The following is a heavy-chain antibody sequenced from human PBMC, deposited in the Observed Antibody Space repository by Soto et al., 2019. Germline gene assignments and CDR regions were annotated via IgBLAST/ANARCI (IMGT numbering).Heavy chain of an antibody. CDR3: ARNHLYDSGFYRYYCYGRAF. CDR1: GYTFTSYG. D-gene: IGHD3-22*01. CDR2: ISAYNGNT. Sequence: ASVKVSCKASGYTFTSYGISWVRQAPGQGLEWMGWISAYNGNTNYAQKLQGRVTMTTDTSTSTAYMELRSLRSDDTAVYYCARNHLYDSGFYRYYCYGRAFWGKGTTVTVSA. J-gene: IGHJ6*04. V-gene: IGHV1-18*01.